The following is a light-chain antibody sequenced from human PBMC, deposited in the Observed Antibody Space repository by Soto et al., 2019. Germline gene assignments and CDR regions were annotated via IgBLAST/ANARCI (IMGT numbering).Light chain of an antibody. J-gene: IGKJ1*01. CDR3: QQYNSFIWT. Sequence: DIQMTQSPSTLSASVGDRVTIICRASQSISSSLAWYQQKAGKAPKLLISKASNLDSGVPSRFSGSGSGTEFNLTISSLQPEDFATYYCQQYNSFIWTFGQGTKVDI. CDR2: KAS. V-gene: IGKV1-5*03. CDR1: QSISSS.